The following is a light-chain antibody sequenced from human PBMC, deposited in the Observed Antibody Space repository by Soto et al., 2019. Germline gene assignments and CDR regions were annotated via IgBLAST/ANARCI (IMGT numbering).Light chain of an antibody. CDR1: STDLGRYDL. CDR2: EVN. V-gene: IGLV2-23*02. J-gene: IGLJ2*01. CDR3: SSHAGRGSII. Sequence: QSALTQPASVSGSPGQSITISCTGASTDLGRYDLVAWYQQDPGKAPKLMIYEVNKRPSGVSDRFSGSKSGNTASLTISGLQAEDEADYFCSSHAGRGSIIFGGGTKLTVL.